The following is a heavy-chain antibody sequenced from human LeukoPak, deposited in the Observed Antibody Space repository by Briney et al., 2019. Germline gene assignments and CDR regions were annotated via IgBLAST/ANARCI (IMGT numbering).Heavy chain of an antibody. CDR1: GFTFSRYA. V-gene: IGHV4-39*07. J-gene: IGHJ6*02. CDR2: MHYSEST. CDR3: ARDAGHQLSRRYYYAMDV. D-gene: IGHD2-2*01. Sequence: AGSLRLSCAASGFTFSRYAMSWVSQAPGKGLEWIGSMHYSESTYYNPSLKSRVTISVDTSKNQFSLNLNSVTAADTAVYYCARDAGHQLSRRYYYAMDVWGQGTTVTVSS.